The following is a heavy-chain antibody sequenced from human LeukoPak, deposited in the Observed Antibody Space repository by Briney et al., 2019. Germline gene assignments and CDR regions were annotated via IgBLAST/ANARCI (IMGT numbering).Heavy chain of an antibody. CDR2: ISGDGSST. J-gene: IGHJ4*02. CDR3: ARALGDI. V-gene: IGHV3-74*01. Sequence: GGSLRLSCAASGFTFSTYWMHWVRQAPGKGPVWVPRISGDGSSTAYGDSVKGRFTISRDNAKNTLYLQMNGLRVEDTAVYYCARALGDIRGQGTLVTVSS. CDR1: GFTFSTYW.